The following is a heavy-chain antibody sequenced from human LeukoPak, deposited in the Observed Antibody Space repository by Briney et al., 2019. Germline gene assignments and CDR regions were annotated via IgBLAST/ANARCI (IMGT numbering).Heavy chain of an antibody. CDR3: ARDGVVSGWNFAY. D-gene: IGHD6-19*01. J-gene: IGHJ4*02. Sequence: GGSLRLSCAASGFTFSNYWMSWVRQAPGKGLEWVADIKQDGSDKNYVDSVKGRFTISRDNAKNSLYLQVNSLRAEDTAVYYCARDGVVSGWNFAYWGQGTLVTVSS. CDR1: GFTFSNYW. CDR2: IKQDGSDK. V-gene: IGHV3-7*01.